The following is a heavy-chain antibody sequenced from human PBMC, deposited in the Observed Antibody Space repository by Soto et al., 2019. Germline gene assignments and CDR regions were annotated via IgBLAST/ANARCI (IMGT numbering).Heavy chain of an antibody. J-gene: IGHJ4*01. CDR1: GYNFTSYG. V-gene: IGHV1-18*04. CDR2: FSAYNGNT. CDR3: ARALVDIVVVQTPGVDY. Sequence: ASVKISWKGAGYNFTSYGIGRVPQAPRQGLEWMGWFSAYNGNTNLAQKLQGRVNMTTDTSTSTAYMELRSLRCHDTGVYYCARALVDIVVVQTPGVDYYGHLTLSTVSS. D-gene: IGHD5-12*01.